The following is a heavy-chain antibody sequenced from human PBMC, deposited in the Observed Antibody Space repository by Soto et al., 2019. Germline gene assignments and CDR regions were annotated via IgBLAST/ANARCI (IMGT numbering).Heavy chain of an antibody. CDR2: ISSSSSYI. CDR1: GFTFSSYS. V-gene: IGHV3-21*01. CDR3: ARSDSGWYLDFDY. Sequence: GGSLRLSCAASGFTFSSYSMNWVRQAPGKGLEWVSSISSSSSYIYYADSVKGRFTISRDNAKNSLYLQMNSLRAEDTAVYYCARSDSGWYLDFDYWGQGTLVTVSS. J-gene: IGHJ4*02. D-gene: IGHD6-19*01.